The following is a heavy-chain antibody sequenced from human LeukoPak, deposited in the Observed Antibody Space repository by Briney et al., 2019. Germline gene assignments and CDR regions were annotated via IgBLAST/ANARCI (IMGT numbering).Heavy chain of an antibody. V-gene: IGHV4-59*01. Sequence: PSETLSLTCTVSGGSISSYYWSWIRQPPGKGLEWIGYIYYSGSTNYNPSLKSRVTISVDTSKNQFSLKLSSVTAADTAVYYCARYRSVTMVRGVIINPYYYYYMDVWGKGTTVTISS. CDR3: ARYRSVTMVRGVIINPYYYYYMDV. J-gene: IGHJ6*03. CDR2: IYYSGST. CDR1: GGSISSYY. D-gene: IGHD3-10*01.